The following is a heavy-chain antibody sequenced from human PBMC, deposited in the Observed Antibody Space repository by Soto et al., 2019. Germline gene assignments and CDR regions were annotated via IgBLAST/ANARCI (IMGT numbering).Heavy chain of an antibody. V-gene: IGHV1-18*01. CDR3: AASLYCSGGSCKTYNWFDP. J-gene: IGHJ5*02. D-gene: IGHD2-15*01. Sequence: QVQLVQSGAEVKKPGASVKVSCKASGYTFTSYGISWVRQAPGQGLEWMGWISAYNGNTNYAQKLQGRVTMTTDTSTSTAYMELRSLRSDDTAVYYCAASLYCSGGSCKTYNWFDPWGQGTLVTVSS. CDR1: GYTFTSYG. CDR2: ISAYNGNT.